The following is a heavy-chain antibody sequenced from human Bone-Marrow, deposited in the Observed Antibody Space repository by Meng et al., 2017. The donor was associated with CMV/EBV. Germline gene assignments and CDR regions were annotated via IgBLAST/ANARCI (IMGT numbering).Heavy chain of an antibody. CDR2: INWNGGST. CDR1: GFTFDDYG. CDR3: ARALKPGGIVGATADY. D-gene: IGHD1-26*01. J-gene: IGHJ4*02. V-gene: IGHV3-20*04. Sequence: GGPLRLSCAASGFTFDDYGMSWVRQAPGKGLEWVSGINWNGGSTGYADSVKGRFTISRDNAKNSLYLQMNSLRAEDTALYYCARALKPGGIVGATADYWGQGTLVTVSS.